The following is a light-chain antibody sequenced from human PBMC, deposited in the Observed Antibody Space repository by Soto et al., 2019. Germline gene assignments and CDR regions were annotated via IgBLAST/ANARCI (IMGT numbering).Light chain of an antibody. CDR3: QHFNNWPPELT. Sequence: EIVLTQSPGTLSLSPGERATLSCRASQSVSSYLAWYQQKPGQAPRLLLFGASTRATGVPARLSGSGSGTEFILTISSLQSEDFATFYCQHFNNWPPELTFGGGTKVDIK. J-gene: IGKJ4*01. V-gene: IGKV3-15*01. CDR2: GAS. CDR1: QSVSSY.